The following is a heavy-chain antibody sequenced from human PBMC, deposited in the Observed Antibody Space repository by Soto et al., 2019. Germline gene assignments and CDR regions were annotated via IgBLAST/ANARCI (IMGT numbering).Heavy chain of an antibody. V-gene: IGHV4-39*01. J-gene: IGHJ4*02. CDR1: GGSISITNYY. D-gene: IGHD6-19*01. Sequence: QLQLQESGPGLMRPSETLSLTCSVSGGSISITNYYWGWVRQPPGKGLEYIGSIYYTGSATYNPSLKSRVTISVDTSKNQFSLKLTSVTAPDTAVYFCARHHHHGWHDYWGQGTLVSVSS. CDR3: ARHHHHGWHDY. CDR2: IYYTGSA.